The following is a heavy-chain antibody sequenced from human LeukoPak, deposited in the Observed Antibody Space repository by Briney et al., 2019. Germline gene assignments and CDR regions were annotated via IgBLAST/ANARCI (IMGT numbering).Heavy chain of an antibody. CDR1: GYTFTSYD. CDR3: ARQAYCGGDCYYYYMDV. D-gene: IGHD2-21*01. CDR2: MNPNSGGT. Sequence: GASVKVSCKASGYTFTSYDINWVRQATGQGLEWMGWMNPNSGGTNYAQKFQGRVTMTRDTSISTAYMELSRLRSDETAVYYCARQAYCGGDCYYYYMDVWGKGTTVTVSS. V-gene: IGHV1-2*02. J-gene: IGHJ6*03.